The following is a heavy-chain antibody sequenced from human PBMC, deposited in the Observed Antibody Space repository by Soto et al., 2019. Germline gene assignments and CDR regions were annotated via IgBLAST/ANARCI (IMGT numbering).Heavy chain of an antibody. Sequence: SVKVSCKASGGTFSSYTISWVRQAPGQGLEWMGRIIPILGITGYAQKFQGRVTITADKSTSTAYMELSSLRSEDTAVYYCARPLNNDYFGYWGQGTLVTVSS. V-gene: IGHV1-69*02. CDR3: ARPLNNDYFGY. CDR2: IIPILGIT. CDR1: GGTFSSYT. J-gene: IGHJ4*02.